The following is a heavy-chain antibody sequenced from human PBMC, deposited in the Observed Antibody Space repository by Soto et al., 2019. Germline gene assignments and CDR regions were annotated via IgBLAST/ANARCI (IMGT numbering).Heavy chain of an antibody. Sequence: GASVKVSCKASGYRFTTFYIHWVRQAPGQGLEWMGRMNVDTGGTTYAQKFQGRVTMTRDTSISTAYMEVTNVKSDDTAIYYCARVLLTPSTHLDRWGQGTLVTVSS. J-gene: IGHJ5*02. CDR2: MNVDTGGT. V-gene: IGHV1-2*06. CDR3: ARVLLTPSTHLDR. CDR1: GYRFTTFY. D-gene: IGHD2-15*01.